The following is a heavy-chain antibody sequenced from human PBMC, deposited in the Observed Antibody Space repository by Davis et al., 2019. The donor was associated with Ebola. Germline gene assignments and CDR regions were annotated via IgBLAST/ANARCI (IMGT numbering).Heavy chain of an antibody. D-gene: IGHD1-1*01. CDR3: ARSRRTGASFDS. V-gene: IGHV3-7*01. Sequence: GESLKISCAASGFTFSSHSMSWVRQAPGKGLEWVAHIRQEVSDTSYVDSLKGRFTISRDNAKNSLYLQMESLRVEDTAVYYCARSRRTGASFDSWGQGTLVTVSS. CDR1: GFTFSSHS. CDR2: IRQEVSDT. J-gene: IGHJ4*02.